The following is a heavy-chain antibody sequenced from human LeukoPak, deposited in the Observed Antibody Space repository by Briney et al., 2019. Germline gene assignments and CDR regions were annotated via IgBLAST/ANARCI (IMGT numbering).Heavy chain of an antibody. CDR3: ARDASRDLLLWFGELSQDTYNWFDP. Sequence: GGSLRLSCAASGFTFSSYSMNWVRQAPGKGLEWVSSISSSSSYIYYADSVKGRFTISRDNAKNSLYLQMNSLRAEDTAVYYCARDASRDLLLWFGELSQDTYNWFDPWGQGTLVTVSS. D-gene: IGHD3-10*01. V-gene: IGHV3-21*01. J-gene: IGHJ5*02. CDR1: GFTFSSYS. CDR2: ISSSSSYI.